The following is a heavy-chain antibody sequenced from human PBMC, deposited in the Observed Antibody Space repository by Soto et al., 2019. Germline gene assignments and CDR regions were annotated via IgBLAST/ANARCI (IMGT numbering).Heavy chain of an antibody. CDR3: ASPWGHTAMVLAY. Sequence: PSETLSLTCSVSGGSITSSSSYWGWIRQPPGKGLEWIGSIYYSGSTYYNPALKSRVTISVDTSKNQFSLKLTSVTAADTALYYCASPWGHTAMVLAYWGQGTRVTVSS. V-gene: IGHV4-39*01. CDR2: IYYSGST. D-gene: IGHD5-18*01. CDR1: GGSITSSSSY. J-gene: IGHJ4*02.